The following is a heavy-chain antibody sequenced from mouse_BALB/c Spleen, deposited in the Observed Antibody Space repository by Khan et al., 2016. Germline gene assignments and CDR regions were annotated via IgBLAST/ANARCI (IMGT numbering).Heavy chain of an antibody. CDR3: ARWRYDYAWFAY. CDR2: IDTNTGEP. D-gene: IGHD2-4*01. J-gene: IGHJ3*01. Sequence: QIQLVQSGPELKKPGETVKISCKASGYSFTNYGMNWVKQAPGKGLKWMGWIDTNTGEPTYAEEYKGRVAFSLETSAITAYLQINNLKNDDTATYFCARWRYDYAWFAYWGQGTLVTVSA. V-gene: IGHV9-3*02. CDR1: GYSFTNYG.